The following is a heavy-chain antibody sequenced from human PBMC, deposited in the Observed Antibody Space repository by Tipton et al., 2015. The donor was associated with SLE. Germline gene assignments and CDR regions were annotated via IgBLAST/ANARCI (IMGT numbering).Heavy chain of an antibody. Sequence: TLSLTCTVSGGSISTYYWTWIRQPPGKGLEWIGYIYSSVGTSYNPSLRSRVTVSVDTSKNQFSLKLTSVTAADTAVYYCARRHYSGPFDSWGQGTLVTVSS. D-gene: IGHD5-12*01. CDR2: IYSSVGT. CDR3: ARRHYSGPFDS. J-gene: IGHJ4*02. CDR1: GGSISTYY. V-gene: IGHV4-4*09.